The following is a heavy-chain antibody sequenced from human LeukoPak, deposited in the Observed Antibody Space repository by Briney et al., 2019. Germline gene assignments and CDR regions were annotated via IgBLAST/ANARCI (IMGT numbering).Heavy chain of an antibody. V-gene: IGHV3-23*01. CDR3: AKEIYNWNYGAFDI. CDR1: QFIFSTYA. Sequence: GGSLRLSFAASQFIFSTYAMSWVRQAPGKGLEWVSAISGSGGSTYYADSVKGRFTISRDNSKNTLYLQMNSLRAEDTAVYYCAKEIYNWNYGAFDIWGQGTMVTVSS. J-gene: IGHJ3*02. CDR2: ISGSGGST. D-gene: IGHD1-7*01.